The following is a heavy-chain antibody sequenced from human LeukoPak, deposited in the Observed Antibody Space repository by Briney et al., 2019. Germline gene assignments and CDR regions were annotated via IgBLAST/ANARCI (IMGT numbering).Heavy chain of an antibody. CDR3: AKASCSSDSCYVHYYYYGMDV. CDR2: ITGSGGTT. Sequence: GGSLRLSCAASGFTSGFTFSNYAMSWVRQAPGKGVEWVSGITGSGGTTTSADSVKGRLTISRDNSKNVLYLQMSSLRAEDTAIYYCAKASCSSDSCYVHYYYYGMDVWGQGTTVTVSS. V-gene: IGHV3-23*01. CDR1: GFTFSNYA. D-gene: IGHD2-2*01. J-gene: IGHJ6*02.